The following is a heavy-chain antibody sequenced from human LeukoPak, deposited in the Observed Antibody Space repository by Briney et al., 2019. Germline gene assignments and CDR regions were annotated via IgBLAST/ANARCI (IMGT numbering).Heavy chain of an antibody. Sequence: GESLKISCKGSEYSFTNYWIGWVRQMPGKGLEWMGIIYPGDSDTRYSPSFQGQVTISADMSISTAYLQWSSLKASDTAMYYCARQMGATFSAFDIWGQGTMVTVAS. D-gene: IGHD1-26*01. V-gene: IGHV5-51*01. CDR2: IYPGDSDT. CDR1: EYSFTNYW. CDR3: ARQMGATFSAFDI. J-gene: IGHJ3*02.